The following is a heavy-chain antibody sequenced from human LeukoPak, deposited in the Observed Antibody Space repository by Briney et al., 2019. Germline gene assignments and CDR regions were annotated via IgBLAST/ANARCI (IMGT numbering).Heavy chain of an antibody. CDR3: ARGILGSSSWRSGFDP. J-gene: IGHJ5*02. D-gene: IGHD6-13*01. Sequence: PGGSLRLSCAASGFTFSSYVMHCVRQFTGKGLEWVSAISTAGDTYYPGSVKGRFTISRENAKNSLYLQMNSLRAGDTAVYYCARGILGSSSWRSGFDPWGQGTLVTVSS. V-gene: IGHV3-13*01. CDR1: GFTFSSYV. CDR2: ISTAGDT.